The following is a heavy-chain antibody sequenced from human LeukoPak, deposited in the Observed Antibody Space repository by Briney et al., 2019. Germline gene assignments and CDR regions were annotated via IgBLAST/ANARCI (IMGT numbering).Heavy chain of an antibody. Sequence: GGSLRLSCAASGFTFSSYSMNWVRQAPGKGLEWVSSISSSSSYIYYADSVKGRFTISRDNAKNSLYLQMNSLRAEDTAVYYCARGLWFGELDYFDHWGQGTLVTVSS. D-gene: IGHD3-10*01. V-gene: IGHV3-21*01. CDR3: ARGLWFGELDYFDH. J-gene: IGHJ4*02. CDR1: GFTFSSYS. CDR2: ISSSSSYI.